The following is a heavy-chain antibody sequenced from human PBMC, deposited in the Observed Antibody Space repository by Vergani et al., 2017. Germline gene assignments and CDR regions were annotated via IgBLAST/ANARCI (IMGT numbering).Heavy chain of an antibody. CDR3: AKDGEDSYGYDY. CDR1: GFTFSSYA. Sequence: EVQLLESGGGLVQPGGSLRLSCAASGFTFSSYAMSWVRQAPGKGLEWVSAISGSGGSTYYADSVKGRFTISRDNSENTLYLQMNSLRAEDTAVYYCAKDGEDSYGYDYWGQGTLVTVSS. J-gene: IGHJ4*02. V-gene: IGHV3-23*01. D-gene: IGHD5-18*01. CDR2: ISGSGGST.